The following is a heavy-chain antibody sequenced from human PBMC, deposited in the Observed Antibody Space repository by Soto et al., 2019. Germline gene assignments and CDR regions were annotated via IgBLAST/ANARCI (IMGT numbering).Heavy chain of an antibody. CDR3: ARGVVTRSGWPFDY. CDR2: IYYSGST. J-gene: IGHJ4*02. Sequence: QVQLQESGPGLVKPSQTLSLTCTVSGGSISSGGYYWSWIRQHPGKGLEWIGYIYYSGSTYYNPSLKSRVTISVDTSKNHFSLTLSSVTAADTAVYYCARGVVTRSGWPFDYWGQGTLVTVSS. CDR1: GGSISSGGYY. D-gene: IGHD6-19*01. V-gene: IGHV4-31*03.